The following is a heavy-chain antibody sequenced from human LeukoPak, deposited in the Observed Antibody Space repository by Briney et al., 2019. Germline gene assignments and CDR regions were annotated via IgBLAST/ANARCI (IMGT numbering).Heavy chain of an antibody. D-gene: IGHD5-18*01. V-gene: IGHV3-33*01. CDR1: GFTFSSYG. Sequence: PGRSLRLSCAASGFTFSSYGMHWVRQAPGKGLEWVAVIWYDGSNKYYADSVKGRFTISRDNSKDTLYLQMNSLRAEDTAVYYCAGGYSYGIDYWGQGTLVTVSS. CDR2: IWYDGSNK. J-gene: IGHJ4*02. CDR3: AGGYSYGIDY.